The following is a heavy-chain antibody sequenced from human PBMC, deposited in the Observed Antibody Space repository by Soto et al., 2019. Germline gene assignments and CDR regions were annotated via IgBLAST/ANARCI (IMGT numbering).Heavy chain of an antibody. CDR2: ISSSSSYI. Sequence: EVQLVESGGGLVKPGGSLRLSCAASGFTFSSYSMNWVRQAPGKGLEWVSSISSSSSYIYYADSVKGRFTISRDNAMNSLYLQMTTVRAEPTDVYYCARDRVAVAGTGYYYGMDVWGQGTPVTVSS. V-gene: IGHV3-21*01. CDR1: GFTFSSYS. D-gene: IGHD6-19*01. J-gene: IGHJ6*02. CDR3: ARDRVAVAGTGYYYGMDV.